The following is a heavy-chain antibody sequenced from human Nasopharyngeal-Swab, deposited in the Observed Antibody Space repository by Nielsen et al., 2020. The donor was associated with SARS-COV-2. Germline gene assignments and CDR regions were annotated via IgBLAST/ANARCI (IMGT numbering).Heavy chain of an antibody. Sequence: GKSLKISCAASGFTFSSYWMSWVRQAPGKGLEWVANIKQDGSEKYYVDSVKGRFTISRDNAKNSLYLQMNSLRAEDTAVYYCARDPSSGWYPSYYYGMDVWGQGTTVTVSS. J-gene: IGHJ6*02. CDR1: GFTFSSYW. CDR3: ARDPSSGWYPSYYYGMDV. D-gene: IGHD6-19*01. CDR2: IKQDGSEK. V-gene: IGHV3-7*01.